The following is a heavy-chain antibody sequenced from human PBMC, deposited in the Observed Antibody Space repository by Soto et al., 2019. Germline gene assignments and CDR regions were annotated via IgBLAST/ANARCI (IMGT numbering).Heavy chain of an antibody. V-gene: IGHV1-24*01. CDR1: GYTLTELS. J-gene: IGHJ4*02. CDR2: FDPEDGET. CDR3: ATFRIFGVVIPYYFDY. D-gene: IGHD3-3*02. Sequence: ASVKVSCKVSGYTLTELSMHWVRQAPGKGLEWMGGFDPEDGETIYAQKFQGRVTMTEDTSTDTAYMELSSLRSEDTAMYYCATFRIFGVVIPYYFDYWGQGTLVTVSS.